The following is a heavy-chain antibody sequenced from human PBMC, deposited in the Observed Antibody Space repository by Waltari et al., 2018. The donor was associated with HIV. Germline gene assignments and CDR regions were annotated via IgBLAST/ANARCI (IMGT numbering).Heavy chain of an antibody. CDR1: GFNFDDYA. V-gene: IGHV3-9*01. CDR2: ISWKSGNI. D-gene: IGHD3-10*02. J-gene: IGHJ5*02. CDR3: ARGPMYRWFDP. Sequence: EVQLVESGGDLVQPGGSLRLPCAAPGFNFDDYALHWVRQAPGKGLEWVSGISWKSGNIAYADSVKGRFTISRDNAKNSLYLQMSSLRAEDTAFYYCARGPMYRWFDPWGQGTLVTVSS.